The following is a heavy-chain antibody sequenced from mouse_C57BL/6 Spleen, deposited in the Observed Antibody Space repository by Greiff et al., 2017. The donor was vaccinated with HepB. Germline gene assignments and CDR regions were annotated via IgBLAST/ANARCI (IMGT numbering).Heavy chain of an antibody. J-gene: IGHJ4*01. V-gene: IGHV5-9-1*02. Sequence: EVQLVESGEGLVKPGGSLKLSCAASGFTFSSYAMSWVRQTPEKRLEWVAYISSGGDYIYYADTVKGRFTISRDNARNTLYLQMSSLKSEDTAMYYCTRGGPMITRYYYAMDYWGQGTSVTVSS. CDR1: GFTFSSYA. D-gene: IGHD2-4*01. CDR3: TRGGPMITRYYYAMDY. CDR2: ISSGGDYI.